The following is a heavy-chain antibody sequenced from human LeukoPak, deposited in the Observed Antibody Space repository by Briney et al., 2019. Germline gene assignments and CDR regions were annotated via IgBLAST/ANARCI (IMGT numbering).Heavy chain of an antibody. V-gene: IGHV3-NL1*01. J-gene: IGHJ4*02. Sequence: GGSLRLSCAASEFTFSSYGMHWVRQTPGRGLEWVSLIYSGGSTYYADSVKGRFTISRDNSKNTLYLQMNSLRAEDTAVYYCAKSVPSSVLMVYAKDYWDQGTLVTVSS. CDR3: AKSVPSSVLMVYAKDY. CDR2: IYSGGST. D-gene: IGHD2-8*01. CDR1: EFTFSSYG.